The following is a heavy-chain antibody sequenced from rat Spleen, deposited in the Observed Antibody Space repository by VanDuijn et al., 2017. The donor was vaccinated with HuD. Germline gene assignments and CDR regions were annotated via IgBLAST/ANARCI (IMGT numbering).Heavy chain of an antibody. CDR2: ISYSGST. V-gene: IGHV3-1*01. CDR3: SRGLTGGFDY. J-gene: IGHJ2*01. D-gene: IGHD5-1*01. Sequence: EVQLQESGPGLVKPSQSLSPTCSVTGYYSTSYYWGLIRTFPGNKMAWMGYISYSGSTSYNPSLKSRVSITRVTSNNQFFLQLNSVTNEDTATYFCSRGLTGGFDYWGQGLMVTVSS. CDR1: GYYSTSYY.